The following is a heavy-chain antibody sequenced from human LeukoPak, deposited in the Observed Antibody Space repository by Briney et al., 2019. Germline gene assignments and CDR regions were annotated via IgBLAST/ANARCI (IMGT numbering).Heavy chain of an antibody. V-gene: IGHV1-18*01. CDR2: ISAYNGNT. CDR1: GYTFTSYG. J-gene: IGHJ5*02. CDR3: ARAPERTYCSSTSCSYNWFDP. D-gene: IGHD2-2*01. Sequence: ASVKVSCKASGYTFTSYGISWVRQAPGQGLEWMGWISAYNGNTNYAQRLQGRVTMTTDTSTSTAYMELRSLRSDDTAVYYCARAPERTYCSSTSCSYNWFDPWGQGTLVTVSS.